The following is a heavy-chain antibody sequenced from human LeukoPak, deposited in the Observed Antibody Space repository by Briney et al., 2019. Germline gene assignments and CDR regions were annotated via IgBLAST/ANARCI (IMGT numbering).Heavy chain of an antibody. V-gene: IGHV3-23*01. CDR3: AKGDPRYCSGGSCSY. Sequence: GGSLRLSCAASGLTFSVYAMSWVRQAPGKGLEWVSTISGSGANTYYADSVKSRFTISRDTSKTTLFLQMNSLRAEDTAIYYCAKGDPRYCSGGSCSYWGQGTLVTVSS. D-gene: IGHD2-15*01. CDR2: ISGSGANT. J-gene: IGHJ4*02. CDR1: GLTFSVYA.